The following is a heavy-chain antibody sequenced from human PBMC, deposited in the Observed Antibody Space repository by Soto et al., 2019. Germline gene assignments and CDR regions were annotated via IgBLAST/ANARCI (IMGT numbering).Heavy chain of an antibody. J-gene: IGHJ5*02. CDR1: GGSISSGDYC. D-gene: IGHD3-3*01. CDR2: IYNSGIT. CDR3: ARGVTVFGLVSRFWFDP. V-gene: IGHV4-30-4*01. Sequence: SETLSLTWTVSGGSISSGDYCWSWVRQSPGKGLEWIGHIYNSGITYYNPSLKSRVVISIDTSRNQFSLRLNSLTAADRAVYFCARGVTVFGLVSRFWFDPWGQGTVVTVSS.